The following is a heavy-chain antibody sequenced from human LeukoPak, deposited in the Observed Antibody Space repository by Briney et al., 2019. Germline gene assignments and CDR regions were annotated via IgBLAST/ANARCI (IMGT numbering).Heavy chain of an antibody. CDR1: GFSVSNTY. J-gene: IGHJ5*02. Sequence: GGSLRLSCAASGFSVSNTYMSWVRQAPGKGLEWVSIIYSGGNTYYADSVKGRFTISRDNSKNTLYLQMNSLRAEDTAVYSCAKNGEVLSWFDPWGQGTLVTVSS. V-gene: IGHV3-53*01. CDR3: AKNGEVLSWFDP. D-gene: IGHD3-10*01. CDR2: IYSGGNT.